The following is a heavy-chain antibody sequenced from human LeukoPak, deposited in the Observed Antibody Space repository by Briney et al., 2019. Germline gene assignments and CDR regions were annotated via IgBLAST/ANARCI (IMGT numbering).Heavy chain of an antibody. CDR2: IRNDGTSK. D-gene: IGHD1-26*01. J-gene: IGHJ4*02. CDR1: GFTFSTYG. V-gene: IGHV3-30*02. CDR3: AKRISGAYYSLLDF. Sequence: GGSLRLSCAASGFTFSTYGMHWARQAPGKGLEWVAFIRNDGTSKYYADSAKGRFTVSRDNSKNTVYLQMNSLRPDDTAVYYCAKRISGAYYSLLDFWGQGTLVTVSS.